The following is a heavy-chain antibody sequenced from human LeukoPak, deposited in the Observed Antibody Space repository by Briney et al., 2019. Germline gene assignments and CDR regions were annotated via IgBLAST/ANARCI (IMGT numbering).Heavy chain of an antibody. CDR1: GGSISSYY. Sequence: PSETLSLTCTVSGGSISSYYWSWIRQPPGKGLEWIGYIYYSGSTNYNPSLKSRVTISVDTSKNQFSLKLSSVTAADTAVYYCARDLVGYSSGLSTWGQGTMVTVSS. V-gene: IGHV4-59*01. CDR2: IYYSGST. D-gene: IGHD6-19*01. J-gene: IGHJ3*01. CDR3: ARDLVGYSSGLST.